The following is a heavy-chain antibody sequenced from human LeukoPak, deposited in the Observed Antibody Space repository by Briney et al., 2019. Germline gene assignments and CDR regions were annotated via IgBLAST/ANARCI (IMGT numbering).Heavy chain of an antibody. CDR1: GGSINSGYYY. CDR3: ARHGLGVDL. V-gene: IGHV4-39*01. CDR2: FYKSGNT. Sequence: SETLSLTCSVSGGSINSGYYYWGWIRQPPGEGLEWIGSFYKSGNTYYSPSLRSRVTISVDTSKTQFSVKLTSVTAADTGVYFCARHGLGVDLWGQGTLVTVSS. J-gene: IGHJ5*02.